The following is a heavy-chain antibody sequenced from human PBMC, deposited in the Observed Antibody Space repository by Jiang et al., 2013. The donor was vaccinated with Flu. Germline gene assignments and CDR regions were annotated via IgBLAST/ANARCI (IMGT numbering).Heavy chain of an antibody. J-gene: IGHJ4*02. Sequence: LEWIGSIYYSGSTYYNPSLKSRVTISVDTSKNQFSLKLSSVTAADTAVYYCARALVGATTCFDYWGQGTLVTVSS. D-gene: IGHD1-26*01. CDR3: ARALVGATTCFDY. CDR2: IYYSGST. V-gene: IGHV4-39*01.